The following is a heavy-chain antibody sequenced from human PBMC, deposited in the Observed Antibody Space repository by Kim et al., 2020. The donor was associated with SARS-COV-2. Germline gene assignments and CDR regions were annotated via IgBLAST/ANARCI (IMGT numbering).Heavy chain of an antibody. CDR2: ISSSGRTV. J-gene: IGHJ4*02. V-gene: IGHV3-48*02. Sequence: GGSLRLSCEASGFTFSSYNVNWVRQAPGKGLEWVSFISSSGRTVYYADSVKGRFTTSRDNAKNSLYLQMNSLRDEDTAVYYCARKTYYFDYWGQGTLVTV. CDR3: ARKTYYFDY. CDR1: GFTFSSYN.